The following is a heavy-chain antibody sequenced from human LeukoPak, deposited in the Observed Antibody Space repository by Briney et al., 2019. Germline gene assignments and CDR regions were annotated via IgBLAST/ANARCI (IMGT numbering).Heavy chain of an antibody. CDR1: GGPITSGSYF. J-gene: IGHJ6*03. D-gene: IGHD2-8*01. V-gene: IGHV4-61*09. CDR2: IYTSGKT. CDR3: ARGGDVLIPGPTPYDAYYSYRDV. Sequence: SQTLSLTCSVSGGPITSGSYFWSWIRQPAGKPLEWIGHIYTSGKTNYSPSLKSRVTISMDTSKNEFSLTLTSVTAADAAVYYCARGGDVLIPGPTPYDAYYSYRDVWGKGTTVIVSS.